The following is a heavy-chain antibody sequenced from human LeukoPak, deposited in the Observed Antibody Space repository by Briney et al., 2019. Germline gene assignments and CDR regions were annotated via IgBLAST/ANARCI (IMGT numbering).Heavy chain of an antibody. V-gene: IGHV5-51*01. D-gene: IGHD4-11*01. J-gene: IGHJ6*03. CDR1: GYTFTSYW. CDR2: IYPGDSDT. CDR3: ASNYVGYYYYMDV. Sequence: GESLKISCQGSGYTFTSYWIGWVRQMPVKGLEWMGSIYPGDSDTKYSPSFQGQVTISVDKSTNTAYLQWKSLKASDTAMYYCASNYVGYYYYMDVWGKGTTVTVSS.